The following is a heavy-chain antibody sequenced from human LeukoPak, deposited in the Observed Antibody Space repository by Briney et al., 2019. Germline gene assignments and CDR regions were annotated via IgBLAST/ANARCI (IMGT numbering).Heavy chain of an antibody. CDR3: ARAYKYYYDSRGYYPAALYN. CDR1: GFTYSIYW. Sequence: TGGSLRLFCAASGFTYSIYWMNWVRQVPGKGLEWVTNINPDGSEKYYVDSVQGRFTISRDSAKNSLYLQMHSLRAEDTAVYFCARAYKYYYDSRGYYPAALYNWGRGTLVTVSS. V-gene: IGHV3-7*04. CDR2: INPDGSEK. D-gene: IGHD3-22*01. J-gene: IGHJ4*02.